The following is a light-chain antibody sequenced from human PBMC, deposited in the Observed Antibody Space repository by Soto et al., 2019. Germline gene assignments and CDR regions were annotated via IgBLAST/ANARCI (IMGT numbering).Light chain of an antibody. CDR1: SSNIGSNY. Sequence: QSLLTQPPSASGTPGQRVTISCSGSSSNIGSNYVYWYQQLPGTAPKLLIYRNNQRSSGVPDRFSGSKSGTSASLAISGLRSEDEADYYCAAWDDRLSALCVFGTGTKVTVL. CDR3: AAWDDRLSALCV. V-gene: IGLV1-47*01. CDR2: RNN. J-gene: IGLJ1*01.